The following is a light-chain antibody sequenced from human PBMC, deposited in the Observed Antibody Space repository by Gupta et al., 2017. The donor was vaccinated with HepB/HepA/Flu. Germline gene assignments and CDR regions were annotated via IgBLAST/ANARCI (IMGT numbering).Light chain of an antibody. CDR1: QSVSSY. J-gene: IGKJ4*01. CDR3: QQRSNWPLT. CDR2: DAS. Sequence: EIVLTQYPATLSLSPGERATLSCRASQSVSSYLAWYQQKPGQAPRLLIYDASNRATGIPARFSGSGSGTDFTLTISSLEPEEFAVYYCQQRSNWPLTFGGGTKVEIK. V-gene: IGKV3-11*01.